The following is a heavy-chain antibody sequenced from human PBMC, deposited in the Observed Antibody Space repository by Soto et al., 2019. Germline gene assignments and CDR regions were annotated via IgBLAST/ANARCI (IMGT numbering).Heavy chain of an antibody. V-gene: IGHV1-69*01. D-gene: IGHD3-9*01. CDR1: GGTFSSYA. Sequence: QVQLVQSGAEVKKPGSSVKVSCKASGGTFSSYAISWVRQAPGQGLEWMGGIIPIFGTANYAQKFQGRVTITADESTSKDYIELSRLGSEDTAVYYCARDRYDILTCYNPNYYYYGMDVGGQGTTVTVSS. CDR2: IIPIFGTA. J-gene: IGHJ6*02. CDR3: ARDRYDILTCYNPNYYYYGMDV.